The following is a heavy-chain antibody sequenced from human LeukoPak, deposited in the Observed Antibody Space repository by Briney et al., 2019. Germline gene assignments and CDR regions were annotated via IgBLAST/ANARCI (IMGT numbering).Heavy chain of an antibody. J-gene: IGHJ4*02. CDR1: GFTVSSNY. CDR3: AREGSGLDC. Sequence: GGSLRLSCAASGFTVSSNYMSWVRQAPGKGLEWVSIIYTGGSTYYTDSVKGRFTIPRDNSKNTLYLQMNSLRAEDTAVYYCAREGSGLDCWGQGTLVTVSS. V-gene: IGHV3-53*01. CDR2: IYTGGST. D-gene: IGHD6-19*01.